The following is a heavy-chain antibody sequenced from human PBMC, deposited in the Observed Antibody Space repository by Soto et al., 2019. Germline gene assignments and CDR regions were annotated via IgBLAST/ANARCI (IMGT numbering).Heavy chain of an antibody. D-gene: IGHD2-2*01. CDR3: AREGLPATAHG. CDR1: GFTFGRFE. J-gene: IGHJ4*02. CDR2: IGRSGETI. V-gene: IGHV3-48*03. Sequence: GWSLRQSRVGTGFTFGRFEMNWVRQTPGKGLEWLSYIGRSGETIYYADSVKGRFTISRDNAKSSLYLQMNSLRAEDTAVYYCAREGLPATAHGWGQGP.